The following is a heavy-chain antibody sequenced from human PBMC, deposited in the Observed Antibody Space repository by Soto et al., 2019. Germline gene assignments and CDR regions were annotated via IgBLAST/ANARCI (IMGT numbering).Heavy chain of an antibody. Sequence: GGSLTRSCAAPGFTFSSYRMHWVRQAPGKGLEWVAVIWYDGSNKYYADSVKGRFTISRDNSKNTLYLQMNSLRAEDTAVYYCARDPAAYCGGDCYSTALDYWGQGTLVTVSS. V-gene: IGHV3-33*01. D-gene: IGHD2-21*02. J-gene: IGHJ4*02. CDR3: ARDPAAYCGGDCYSTALDY. CDR2: IWYDGSNK. CDR1: GFTFSSYR.